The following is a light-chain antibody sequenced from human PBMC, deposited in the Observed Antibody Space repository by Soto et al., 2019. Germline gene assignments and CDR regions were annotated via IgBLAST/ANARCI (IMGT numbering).Light chain of an antibody. CDR2: GAS. CDR3: QPYNNWPPYT. V-gene: IGKV3-15*01. Sequence: EIVMTQSPATLSVSPGERATLSCRASQSVSSNLAWYQQKPGKAPRLLIYGASTRATGIPARFSGSGSGTEFTLTISSLQSEDFAGYYCQPYNNWPPYTFGQGTKLEIK. CDR1: QSVSSN. J-gene: IGKJ2*01.